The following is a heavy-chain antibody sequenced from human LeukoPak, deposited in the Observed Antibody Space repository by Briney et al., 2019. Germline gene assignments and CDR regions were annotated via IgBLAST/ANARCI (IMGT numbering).Heavy chain of an antibody. J-gene: IGHJ4*02. D-gene: IGHD3-22*01. V-gene: IGHV3-21*01. CDR3: ARDPLYKRPYYYDSSGYYYV. CDR2: ISSSSSYI. Sequence: PGGSLRLSCAASGFTFSSYSMNWVRQAPGKGLEWVSSISSSSSYIYYADSVKGRFTISRDNAKNSLYLQMNSLRAEDTAVYYCARDPLYKRPYYYDSSGYYYVWGQGTLVTVSS. CDR1: GFTFSSYS.